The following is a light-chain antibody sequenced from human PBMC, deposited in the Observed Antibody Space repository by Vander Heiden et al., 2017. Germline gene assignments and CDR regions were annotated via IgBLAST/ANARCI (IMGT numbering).Light chain of an antibody. Sequence: DSQMTLSPSPLSAFVGDGVITSCRASQSVSKWLAWYQQKPGKAPKLLIYEASTLESGVPSRFSGSGSGTEFTLTISSLQPDDFATYYCQQYNSYSPYTFGQGTKLEIK. CDR1: QSVSKW. V-gene: IGKV1-5*03. CDR2: EAS. CDR3: QQYNSYSPYT. J-gene: IGKJ2*01.